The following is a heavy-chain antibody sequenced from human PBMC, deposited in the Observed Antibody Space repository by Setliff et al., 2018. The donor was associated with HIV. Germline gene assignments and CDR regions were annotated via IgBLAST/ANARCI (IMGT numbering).Heavy chain of an antibody. CDR1: GFTFSNYG. J-gene: IGHJ4*02. Sequence: GGSLRLSCSVSGFTFSNYGMHWVRQAPGKGLEYVSTIDSYGSITYYADSVKGRFTISRDNSRNTLYLQMGSLRAEDMAVYYCAREGWTALNYWGQGTLVTVSS. V-gene: IGHV3-64*02. D-gene: IGHD6-19*01. CDR2: IDSYGSIT. CDR3: AREGWTALNY.